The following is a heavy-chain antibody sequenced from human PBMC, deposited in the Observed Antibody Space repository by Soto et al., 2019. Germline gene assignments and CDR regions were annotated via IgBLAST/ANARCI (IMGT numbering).Heavy chain of an antibody. D-gene: IGHD2-2*01. CDR3: ARHGGGEVVVVPAAIDQNLARVGGFYYYMDV. Sequence: SETLSLTCTVSGGSISSYYWSWIRQPPGKGLEWIGYIYYSGSTNYNPSLKSRVTISVDTSKNQFSLKLSSVTAADTAVYYCARHGGGEVVVVPAAIDQNLARVGGFYYYMDVWGKGTTVTVSS. V-gene: IGHV4-59*08. J-gene: IGHJ6*03. CDR2: IYYSGST. CDR1: GGSISSYY.